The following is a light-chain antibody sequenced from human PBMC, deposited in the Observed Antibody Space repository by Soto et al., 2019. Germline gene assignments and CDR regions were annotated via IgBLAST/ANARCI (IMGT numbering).Light chain of an antibody. J-gene: IGLJ2*01. V-gene: IGLV2-11*01. CDR2: DVS. CDR3: CSYAGSYSHVA. CDR1: SSDIGGYNS. Sequence: QSALTQPRSVSGSPGQSVTISCTGTSSDIGGYNSVSWYQHHPGKAPKLMINDVSQRPSGVPDRFSGSKSGNTASLTISGLQAEDEADYYCCSYAGSYSHVAFGGGTKLTVL.